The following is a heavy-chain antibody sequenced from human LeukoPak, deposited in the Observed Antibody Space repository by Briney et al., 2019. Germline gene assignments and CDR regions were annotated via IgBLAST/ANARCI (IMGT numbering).Heavy chain of an antibody. CDR2: IYDGGNT. D-gene: IGHD3-22*01. CDR3: ARGTPTVSESSGYYFRYFDY. Sequence: MSSETLSLTCTVSGGSISSYYWSWIRQPPGKGLEWIGYIYDGGNTYYNPSLNSRVTISEDRSKNQFSLKLSSVTAADTAVYYCARGTPTVSESSGYYFRYFDYWGQGTLVTVSS. V-gene: IGHV4-59*12. CDR1: GGSISSYY. J-gene: IGHJ4*02.